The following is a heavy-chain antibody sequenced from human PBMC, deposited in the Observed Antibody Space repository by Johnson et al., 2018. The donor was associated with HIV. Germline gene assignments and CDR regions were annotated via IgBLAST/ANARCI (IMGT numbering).Heavy chain of an antibody. D-gene: IGHD4-23*01. CDR2: ISYDGSNK. CDR1: GFTFDDYT. V-gene: IGHV3-30*04. Sequence: QVQLVESGGVVVQPGGSLRLSCAASGFTFDDYTMHWVRQAPGKGLEWVAVISYDGSNKYYADSVKGRFTISRDNSKNTLYLQMNSLRAEDTAVYYCASGEDYGGNYGAFDIWGQGTMVTVSS. CDR3: ASGEDYGGNYGAFDI. J-gene: IGHJ3*02.